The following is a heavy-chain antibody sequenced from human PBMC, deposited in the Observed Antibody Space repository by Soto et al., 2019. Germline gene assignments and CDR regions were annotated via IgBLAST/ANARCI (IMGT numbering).Heavy chain of an antibody. V-gene: IGHV4-4*02. CDR2: IYRTGST. D-gene: IGHD1-7*01. CDR3: ASRDPGTSVDY. Sequence: SETLSLTCAFSGGSFTSNNWWTWVRQPPGQGLEWIGEIYRTGSTNYNPSLKSRVTISLDKSENQFSLKVTSLTAADTAVYYCASRDPGTSVDYWGQGALVTVSS. J-gene: IGHJ4*02. CDR1: GGSFTSNNW.